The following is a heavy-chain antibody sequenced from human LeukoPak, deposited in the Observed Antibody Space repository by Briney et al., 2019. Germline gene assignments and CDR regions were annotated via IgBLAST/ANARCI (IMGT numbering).Heavy chain of an antibody. Sequence: ASVKVSCKPSGYTFTSFGISWVRQAPGRGLEWMRWIGAYNGDTNYAQKFQGRVTMTTDTSTSTAYMDLRSLRSDDTAVYYCTRDHCRGDNCPSFDYWGQGTLVTVSS. CDR3: TRDHCRGDNCPSFDY. V-gene: IGHV1-18*04. J-gene: IGHJ4*02. CDR1: GYTFTSFG. D-gene: IGHD2-15*01. CDR2: IGAYNGDT.